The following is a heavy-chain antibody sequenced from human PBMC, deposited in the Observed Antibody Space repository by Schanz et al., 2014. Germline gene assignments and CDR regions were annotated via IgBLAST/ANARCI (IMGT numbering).Heavy chain of an antibody. J-gene: IGHJ5*02. CDR1: GFTFGAYT. CDR2: ISSRSSYI. Sequence: EVQLVESGGGLVKPGGSLRLSCVTSGFTFGAYTMNWVRQAPGKGLEWVSSISSRSSYIYYTDSVKGRFTISRDNAKKSLFLQLNSLRPEDTAVYYCARGRCGSTTCYIDNWFDPWGQGTLVTVSS. CDR3: ARGRCGSTTCYIDNWFDP. D-gene: IGHD2-2*02. V-gene: IGHV3-21*01.